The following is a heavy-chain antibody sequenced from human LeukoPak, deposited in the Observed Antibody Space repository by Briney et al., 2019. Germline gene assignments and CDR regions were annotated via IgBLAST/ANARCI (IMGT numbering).Heavy chain of an antibody. V-gene: IGHV3-21*01. D-gene: IGHD3-10*01. J-gene: IGHJ4*02. CDR2: ISSSSSYI. Sequence: PGGSLRLSCAASGFTFVTSAMTWVRQAAGKGLEWVSSISSSSSYIYYADSVKGRFTISRDNAKNSLYLQMNSLRAEDTAVYYCAREGVAYGSGSYNLDYWGQGTLVTVSS. CDR1: GFTFVTSA. CDR3: AREGVAYGSGSYNLDY.